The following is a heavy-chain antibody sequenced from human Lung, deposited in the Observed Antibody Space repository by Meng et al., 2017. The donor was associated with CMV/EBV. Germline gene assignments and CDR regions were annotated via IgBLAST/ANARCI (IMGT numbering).Heavy chain of an antibody. CDR2: IWYDGSNK. CDR3: AKDMGYCSSTSCSDYYYYGMDV. J-gene: IGHJ6*02. CDR1: GFTFSSYG. Sequence: GGSLRLXXAASGFTFSSYGMHWVRQAPGKGLEWVAVIWYDGSNKYYADSVKGRFTISRDNSKNTLYLQMNSLRAEDTAVYYCAKDMGYCSSTSCSDYYYYGMDVWGQGTXVTVSS. D-gene: IGHD2-2*01. V-gene: IGHV3-33*06.